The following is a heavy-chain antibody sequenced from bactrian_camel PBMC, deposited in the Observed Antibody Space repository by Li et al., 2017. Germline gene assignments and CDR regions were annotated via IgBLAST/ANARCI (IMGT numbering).Heavy chain of an antibody. CDR2: IDSGTGKT. J-gene: IGHJ4*01. V-gene: IGHV3S28*01. D-gene: IGHD6*01. CDR1: GFPFSTYGYD. CDR3: AARKTYGGSQPYDY. Sequence: QLVESGGDLVRPGGSLRIACAASGFPFSTYGYDIHWVRQAPGKEREGIATIDSGTGKTYYADSVKGRFTISQDNAKNTLYLQLNSLKTEDMAMYYCAARKTYGGSQPYDYWSQGTQVTVS.